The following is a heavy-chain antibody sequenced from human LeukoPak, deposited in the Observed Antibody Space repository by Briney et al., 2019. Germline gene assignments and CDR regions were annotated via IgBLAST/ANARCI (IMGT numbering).Heavy chain of an antibody. CDR3: ARGDISYFDY. Sequence: PSETLSLTCTVSGGSMSSRSYYWGWLRQPPGKGLEWIGTFYYSGSTSYNPSLKSRVTISLDTSKNQFSLKLSSVTAADTAVYYCARGDISYFDYWGQGTLVTVSS. D-gene: IGHD3-9*01. CDR2: FYYSGST. CDR1: GGSMSSRSYY. J-gene: IGHJ4*02. V-gene: IGHV4-39*07.